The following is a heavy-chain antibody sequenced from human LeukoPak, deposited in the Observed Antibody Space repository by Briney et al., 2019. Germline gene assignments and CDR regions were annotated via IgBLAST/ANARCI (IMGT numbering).Heavy chain of an antibody. CDR3: ARETTTSGSPFDY. CDR2: TYYRSKWYN. CDR1: GASFSSKRAA. J-gene: IGHJ4*02. D-gene: IGHD6-19*01. Sequence: SQTLSLTCAISGASFSSKRAAWNWIRQSPSRGLEWLGRTYYRSKWYNDYAVSVKSRITINPDTSKNQFSLQLNSVTPEDTAVYYCARETTTSGSPFDYWGQGTLVTVSS. V-gene: IGHV6-1*01.